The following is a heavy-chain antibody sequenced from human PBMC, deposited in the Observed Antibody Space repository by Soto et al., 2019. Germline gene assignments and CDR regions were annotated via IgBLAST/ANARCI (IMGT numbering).Heavy chain of an antibody. CDR2: TYYRSKWYN. J-gene: IGHJ4*02. CDR3: ASGGTYDYVWGSYRGFDY. CDR1: GDSVSSNSAA. Sequence: PSQTLSLTCAISGDSVSSNSAAWYWIRQSPSRGLEWLGRTYYRSKWYNDYAVSVKGRITINPDTSKNQFSLQLNSVTPEDTAVYYCASGGTYDYVWGSYRGFDYWGQGTLVTVSS. V-gene: IGHV6-1*01. D-gene: IGHD3-16*01.